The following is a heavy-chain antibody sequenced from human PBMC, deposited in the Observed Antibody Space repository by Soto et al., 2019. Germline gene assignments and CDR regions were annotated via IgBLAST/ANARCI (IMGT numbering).Heavy chain of an antibody. D-gene: IGHD2-2*01. CDR3: AKDSGFVVVPAASPTSYDYYYYGMDV. J-gene: IGHJ6*02. CDR2: ISYDGSNK. CDR1: GFTFSSYG. V-gene: IGHV3-30*18. Sequence: QVQLVESGGGVVQPGRSLRLSCAASGFTFSSYGMHWVRQAPGKGLEWVAVISYDGSNKYYADSVKGRFTISRDNSKNTLYLQMNSLRAEDTAVYYCAKDSGFVVVPAASPTSYDYYYYGMDVWGQGTTVTVSS.